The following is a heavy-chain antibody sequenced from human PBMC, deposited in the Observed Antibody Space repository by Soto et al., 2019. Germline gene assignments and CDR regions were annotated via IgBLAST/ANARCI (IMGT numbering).Heavy chain of an antibody. Sequence: ASVKVSCKASGDTFTSYFMHWVRQAPGQGLEWMGMINPSFGSAIYAQNFQGRVTMTGDKSTSTAYMELSSLRSEDTAVYYCARDSGRFDVVPAAIYAMDVWGQGTTVTV. CDR1: GDTFTSYF. CDR3: ARDSGRFDVVPAAIYAMDV. D-gene: IGHD2-2*01. J-gene: IGHJ6*02. V-gene: IGHV1-46*01. CDR2: INPSFGSA.